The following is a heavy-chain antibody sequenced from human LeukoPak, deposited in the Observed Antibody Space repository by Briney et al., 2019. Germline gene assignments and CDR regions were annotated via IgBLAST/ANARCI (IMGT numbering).Heavy chain of an antibody. CDR1: GFTFSSYG. V-gene: IGHV3-30*02. CDR3: AKDDWGSLAMGAFDI. CDR2: IRYDGSNK. D-gene: IGHD7-27*01. Sequence: GGSLRLSCAASGFTFSSYGMHWVRQAPGKGLEWVAFIRYDGSNKYYADSVKGRFTISRDNSKNTLYLQMNSLGAEDTAVYYCAKDDWGSLAMGAFDIWGQGTMVTVSS. J-gene: IGHJ3*02.